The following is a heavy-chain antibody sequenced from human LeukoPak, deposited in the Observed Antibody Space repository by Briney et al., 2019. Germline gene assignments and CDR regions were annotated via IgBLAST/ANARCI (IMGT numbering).Heavy chain of an antibody. V-gene: IGHV1-69*01. CDR3: ERARERLQYIGYFQH. CDR1: VGTFSSYA. D-gene: IGHD4-11*01. Sequence: GASVKVSCKASVGTFSSYAIYWVRKAPGQGLEWVGGVIPIFGTANYAHKFLGRGTITADESTSTAYMELSSLRSEDTPVYYCERARERLQYIGYFQHWGQGTLVTVSS. CDR2: VIPIFGTA. J-gene: IGHJ1*01.